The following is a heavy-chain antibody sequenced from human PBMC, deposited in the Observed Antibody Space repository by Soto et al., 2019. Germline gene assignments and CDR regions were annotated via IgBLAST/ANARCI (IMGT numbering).Heavy chain of an antibody. J-gene: IGHJ4*02. Sequence: QEQLVQSGAEVKKPGSSVKVSCKASGGLFSSYAISWVRQAPGQGLEWMGGIIPVFSTAYYAQKFQGRVTITAVESTNTAYMELSSLRSEDTAMYYCARGGSGYVWFNEFWGQGSLVTVSS. V-gene: IGHV1-69*01. CDR3: ARGGSGYVWFNEF. CDR1: GGLFSSYA. D-gene: IGHD3-22*01. CDR2: IIPVFSTA.